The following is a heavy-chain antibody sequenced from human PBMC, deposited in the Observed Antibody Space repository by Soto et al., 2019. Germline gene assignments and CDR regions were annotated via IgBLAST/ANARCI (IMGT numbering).Heavy chain of an antibody. D-gene: IGHD3-10*01. CDR2: IYWHNDK. Sequence: TQTLTLTCSFSGFSLSTNGMGVGWIRQPPGKALEWLSLIYWHNDKRYSPSLRNRLTVTKDDSKNQVVLTMTDMDPVDTATYYCVHRRRDSGPNGEYWGPGILVTVSS. V-gene: IGHV2-5*01. CDR1: GFSLSTNGMG. J-gene: IGHJ4*02. CDR3: VHRRRDSGPNGEY.